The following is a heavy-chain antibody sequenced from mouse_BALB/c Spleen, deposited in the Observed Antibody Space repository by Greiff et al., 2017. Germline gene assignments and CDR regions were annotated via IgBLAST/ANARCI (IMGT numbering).Heavy chain of an antibody. Sequence: VQLQQTGPELVKPGASVKISCKASGYSFTDYIMLWVKQSHGKSLEWIGNINPYYGSTSYNLKFKGKATLTVDKSSSTAYMQLNSLTSEDSAVYYCARSQTGTCDYWGQGTTLTVSS. CDR1: GYSFTDYI. CDR3: ARSQTGTCDY. V-gene: IGHV1-39*01. J-gene: IGHJ2*01. D-gene: IGHD4-1*01. CDR2: INPYYGST.